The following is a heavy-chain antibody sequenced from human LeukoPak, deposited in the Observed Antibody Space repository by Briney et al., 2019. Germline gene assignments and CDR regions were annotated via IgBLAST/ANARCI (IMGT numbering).Heavy chain of an antibody. J-gene: IGHJ4*02. CDR3: AKFALRYCSGGSCHPFDY. D-gene: IGHD2-15*01. V-gene: IGHV3-23*01. Sequence: PGGSLRLSCAASGFTFSSSAMSWVRQAPGKGLEWVSAISGSGGSTYYADSVKGRFIISRDNSKNTLYLQMNSLRAEDTAVYYCAKFALRYCSGGSCHPFDYWGQGTLVTVSS. CDR2: ISGSGGST. CDR1: GFTFSSSA.